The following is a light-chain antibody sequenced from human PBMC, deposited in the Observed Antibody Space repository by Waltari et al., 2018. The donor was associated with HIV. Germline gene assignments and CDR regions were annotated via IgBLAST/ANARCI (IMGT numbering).Light chain of an antibody. J-gene: IGLJ3*02. CDR3: TSFTSNYTVM. CDR1: TSDFGLYNF. Sequence: QSALTQPASVSGSPGQSITISCTGSTSDFGLYNFISWYKQHPGGVPKGIISDVSSRPSGVSSRFSGSKSGNTASLTISWLQAEDEADYYCTSFTSNYTVMFGGGTKVTVL. V-gene: IGLV2-14*03. CDR2: DVS.